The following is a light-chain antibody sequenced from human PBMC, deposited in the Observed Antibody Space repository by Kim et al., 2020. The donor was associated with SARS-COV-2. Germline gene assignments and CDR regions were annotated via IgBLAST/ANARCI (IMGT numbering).Light chain of an antibody. Sequence: EIVLTQSPGTLSLSPGERATLSCRASQYVTGSYLAWYQQKPGQAPRFLIYGASIRATGIPDRFSGRGSGTDFTLTISRLEPEDFAVYYCQQYGDSPRTFGQGTKVEIK. V-gene: IGKV3-20*01. J-gene: IGKJ1*01. CDR2: GAS. CDR3: QQYGDSPRT. CDR1: QYVTGSY.